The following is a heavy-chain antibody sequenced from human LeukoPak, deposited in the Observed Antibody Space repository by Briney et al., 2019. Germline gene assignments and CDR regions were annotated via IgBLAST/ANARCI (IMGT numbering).Heavy chain of an antibody. CDR3: TRVSYADGGYFDY. CDR2: ISYDGSNK. CDR1: GFTFSSYG. D-gene: IGHD3-16*01. Sequence: PGGSLRLSCAASGFTFSSYGMHWVRQAPGKGLEWVAVISYDGSNKYYADSVKGRFTISRDNAKNSLYLQMNSLTAEDTAVYYCTRVSYADGGYFDYWGQGTLVTVSS. J-gene: IGHJ4*02. V-gene: IGHV3-30*03.